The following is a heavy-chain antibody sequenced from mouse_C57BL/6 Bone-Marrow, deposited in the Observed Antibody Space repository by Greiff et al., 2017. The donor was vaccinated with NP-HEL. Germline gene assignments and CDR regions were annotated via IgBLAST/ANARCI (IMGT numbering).Heavy chain of an antibody. J-gene: IGHJ2*01. V-gene: IGHV1-76*01. CDR1: GYTFTDYY. CDR2: IYTGSGNT. D-gene: IGHD4-1*01. CDR3: ARGKSGTNFDY. Sequence: VQLQQSGAELVRPGASVKLSCKASGYTFTDYYINWVKQRPGQGLEWIARIYTGSGNTYYNEKFKGKATLTAEKSSNNDYMQISSLTSEDSAVYFCARGKSGTNFDYWGQSTTLTVSS.